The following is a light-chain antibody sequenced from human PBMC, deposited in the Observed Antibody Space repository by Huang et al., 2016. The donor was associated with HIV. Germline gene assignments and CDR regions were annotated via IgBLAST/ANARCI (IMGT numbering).Light chain of an antibody. CDR3: QQYNNWPGT. CDR1: QSFSNN. V-gene: IGKV3-15*01. CDR2: GAS. J-gene: IGKJ1*01. Sequence: EIVMTQSPATLSVSPGERATLSCWASQSFSNNLAWYQQKPGQAPRLLIYGASTRATGIPARFSGRGSGTEFTLTISSLQSEDFAVYYCQQYNNWPGTFGQGTKVEIK.